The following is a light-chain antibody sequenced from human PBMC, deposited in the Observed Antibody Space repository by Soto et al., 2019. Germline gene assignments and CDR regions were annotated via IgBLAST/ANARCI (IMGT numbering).Light chain of an antibody. CDR1: RSDVGGYTP. Sequence: QSVLTQPPSASGSPGQSVAISCTGTRSDVGGYTPVSWYQHHPGKAPKLMIYEVTKRPSGVPDRFSGSKSGNTASLTVSGLQAEDEADYYCTSFGGSNTPVVFGGGTKLTVL. CDR3: TSFGGSNTPVV. J-gene: IGLJ2*01. V-gene: IGLV2-8*01. CDR2: EVT.